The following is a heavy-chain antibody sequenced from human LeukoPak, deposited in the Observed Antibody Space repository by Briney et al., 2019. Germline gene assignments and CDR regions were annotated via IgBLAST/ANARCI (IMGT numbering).Heavy chain of an antibody. Sequence: SETLSLTCAVSGGTINSPNWWSWVRQPPGEGLGWIGANYHGGMTNYKTSLKSRVTISVDKSKNQFSLKLSSVTAADTAVYYFARDLGENSRGHDFWGQGILVIVSS. V-gene: IGHV4-4*02. J-gene: IGHJ4*02. CDR2: NYHGGMT. CDR1: GGTINSPNW. D-gene: IGHD1-26*01. CDR3: ARDLGENSRGHDF.